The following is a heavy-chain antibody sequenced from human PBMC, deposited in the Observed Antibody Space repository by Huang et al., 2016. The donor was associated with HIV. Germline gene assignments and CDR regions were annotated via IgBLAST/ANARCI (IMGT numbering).Heavy chain of an antibody. D-gene: IGHD6-13*01. V-gene: IGHV1-69*13. CDR2: IIPIVVTV. CDR3: ARDLTGTRAAAAGIRGDAFDV. CDR1: GGTFGSYD. J-gene: IGHJ3*01. Sequence: QVQLVQSGAEVKKPGSSVKVSCKASGGTFGSYDSSWVRQAPGQGLEWMGVIIPIVVTVNFAQKFQGRVRFTAEASTSAAYMEVTSLRSEDTAVYYCARDLTGTRAAAAGIRGDAFDVWGQGTLVTVSS.